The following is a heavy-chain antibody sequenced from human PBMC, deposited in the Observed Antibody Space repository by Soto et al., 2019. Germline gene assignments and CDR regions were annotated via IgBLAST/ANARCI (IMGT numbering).Heavy chain of an antibody. CDR3: ARHPRRETHGPYYYGMDV. D-gene: IGHD4-17*01. Sequence: GESLKISCKGSGYSFTSYWISWVRQMPGKGLEWMGRIDPSDSYTNYSPSFQGHVTISADKSISTAYLQWSSLKASDTAMYYCARHPRRETHGPYYYGMDVWGQGTTVTVSS. CDR2: IDPSDSYT. CDR1: GYSFTSYW. V-gene: IGHV5-10-1*01. J-gene: IGHJ6*02.